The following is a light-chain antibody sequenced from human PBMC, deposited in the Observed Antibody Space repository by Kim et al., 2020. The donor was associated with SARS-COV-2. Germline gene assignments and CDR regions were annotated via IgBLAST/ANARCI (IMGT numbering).Light chain of an antibody. CDR1: QSVLYSSNNKNY. CDR3: KQYYSTPPS. J-gene: IGKJ2*03. V-gene: IGKV4-1*01. Sequence: RATINCKSSQSVLYSSNNKNYLAWYQQKPGQPPKLLIYWASTRESGVPDRFSGSGSGTDFTLTISSLQAEDVAVYYCKQYYSTPPSFGQGTKLEI. CDR2: WAS.